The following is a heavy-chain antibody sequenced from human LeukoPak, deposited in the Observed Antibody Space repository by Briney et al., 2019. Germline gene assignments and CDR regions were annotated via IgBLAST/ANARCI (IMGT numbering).Heavy chain of an antibody. J-gene: IGHJ6*03. V-gene: IGHV3-23*01. Sequence: GGSLRLSCAASGFAFSSYIMTWVRQAPGKGLEWVSAVSGNGGNTFHADSVRGRFTISRDNSKNTLHLQMNSLRAEDTAVYYCAKVMKGSERLTMVRGVIIKTAGLYYMDVWGKGTTVTVSS. CDR1: GFAFSSYI. CDR3: AKVMKGSERLTMVRGVIIKTAGLYYMDV. D-gene: IGHD3-10*01. CDR2: VSGNGGNT.